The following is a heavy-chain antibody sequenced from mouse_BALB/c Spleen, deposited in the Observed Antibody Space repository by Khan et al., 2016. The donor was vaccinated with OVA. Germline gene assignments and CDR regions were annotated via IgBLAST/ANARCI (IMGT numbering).Heavy chain of an antibody. CDR3: EIHGISSAWLTY. D-gene: IGHD2-12*01. CDR2: INPSTGYT. CDR1: GYTFTSYW. V-gene: IGHV1-7*01. J-gene: IGHJ3*01. Sequence: QVQLQQSGAELAKPGASVKMSCKASGYTFTSYWMHWVKQRPGQGLEWIGYINPSTGYTEYNQRFKDKATLTEDKSSSTAYLQLSSLTSEDSAVYYCEIHGISSAWLTYWGQGTLVTVSA.